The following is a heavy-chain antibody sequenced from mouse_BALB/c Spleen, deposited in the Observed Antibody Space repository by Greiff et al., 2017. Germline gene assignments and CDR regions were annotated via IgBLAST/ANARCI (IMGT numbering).Heavy chain of an antibody. CDR1: GYAFTSSW. CDR2: IYPGDGDT. CDR3: ARSMTYALDY. J-gene: IGHJ4*01. V-gene: IGHV1-82*01. Sequence: VKLVESGPELVKPGASVKISCKASGYAFTSSWMNWVKQRPGQGLEWIGRIYPGDGDTNYIGKFKGKATLTADKSSSTAFMQLSSLTSVDSAVYFCARSMTYALDYWGQGTSVTVSA. D-gene: IGHD2-3*01.